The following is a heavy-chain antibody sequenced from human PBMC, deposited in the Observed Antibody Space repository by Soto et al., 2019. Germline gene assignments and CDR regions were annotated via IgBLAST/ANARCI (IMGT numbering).Heavy chain of an antibody. CDR1: GDSVSSNKAA. CDR2: RYYRSNWYT. J-gene: IGHJ4*02. Sequence: PSQTLSLTCAISGDSVSSNKAAWNWIRQSPSRGLEWLGRRYYRSNWYTDYAASVKGRININPDTSKNQFSLQLNSVSPEDTAVYYCARDYQRANPSFFDYWGQGILVTVSS. CDR3: ARDYQRANPSFFDY. V-gene: IGHV6-1*01. D-gene: IGHD1-26*01.